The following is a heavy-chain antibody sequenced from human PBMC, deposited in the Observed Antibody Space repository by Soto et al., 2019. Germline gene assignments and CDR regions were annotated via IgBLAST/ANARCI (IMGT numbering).Heavy chain of an antibody. D-gene: IGHD1-26*01. CDR1: GYTFTVYY. CDR2: INPKSGGT. CDR3: ARDLAKGGGSAGFDY. Sequence: GASVKVSCKASGYTFTVYYMHWVRQAPGQGLEWMGWINPKSGGTMYPQKFQGRVTMAWDMSISTAYTALTRLRSDDTAVYYCARDLAKGGGSAGFDYWGQGTLVTVSS. J-gene: IGHJ4*02. V-gene: IGHV1-2*02.